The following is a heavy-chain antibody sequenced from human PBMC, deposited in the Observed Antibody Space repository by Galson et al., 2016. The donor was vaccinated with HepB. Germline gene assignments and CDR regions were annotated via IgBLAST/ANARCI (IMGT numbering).Heavy chain of an antibody. CDR3: ARAFYYGPTWAPLDC. V-gene: IGHV1-3*04. J-gene: IGHJ4*02. Sequence: SVKVSCKASGYTFTQYPMHWLRQAPGQRLEWMGWINTANGDTKYSQRFQGRVTIAWDTSANTADMELSSLRSEDTAIYFCARAFYYGPTWAPLDCWGQGTLVTVSS. CDR1: GYTFTQYP. CDR2: INTANGDT. D-gene: IGHD3-10*01.